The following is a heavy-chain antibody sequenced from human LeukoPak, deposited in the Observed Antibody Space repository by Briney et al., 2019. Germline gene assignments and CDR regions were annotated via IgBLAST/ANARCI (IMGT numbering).Heavy chain of an antibody. D-gene: IGHD3-10*01. CDR1: GGTFSSYA. V-gene: IGHV1-69*04. CDR3: ARARGGGSYCYYYMDV. Sequence: GASVKVSCKASGGTFSSYAISWVRQAPGQGLEWMGRIIPILGIANYAQKFQGRVTITTDESTSTAYMELSSLRSEDTAVYYCARARGGGSYCYYYMDVRGKGTTVTVSS. CDR2: IIPILGIA. J-gene: IGHJ6*03.